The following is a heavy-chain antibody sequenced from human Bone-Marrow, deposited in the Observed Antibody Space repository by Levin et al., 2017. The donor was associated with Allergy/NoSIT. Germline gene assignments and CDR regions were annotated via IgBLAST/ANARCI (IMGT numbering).Heavy chain of an antibody. V-gene: IGHV3-23*01. D-gene: IGHD2-21*02. Sequence: PGGSLRLSCAASGFTFTSYAMAWVRQAPGKGLEWVASITGSAATAYYADSVKGRFTISKDNPKNALVLQMNNLRPEDTADYYCTKDRRFTVTADFDNWGHGTRVTVSS. CDR1: GFTFTSYA. CDR3: TKDRRFTVTADFDN. J-gene: IGHJ4*01. CDR2: ITGSAATA.